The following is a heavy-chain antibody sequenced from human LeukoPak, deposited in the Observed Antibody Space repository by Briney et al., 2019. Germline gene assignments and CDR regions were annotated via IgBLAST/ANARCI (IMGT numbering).Heavy chain of an antibody. D-gene: IGHD1-1*01. CDR3: ARDVELALDY. CDR2: ISSSSSYT. V-gene: IGHV3-21*01. CDR1: GFTFSSYS. Sequence: PGGSLRLSCAASGFTFSSYSMNWVRQAPGKGLEWVSSISSSSSYTYYADSVKGRFTISRDNSKNTLYLQMNSLRVEDTAVYYCARDVELALDYWGQGTLVTVSS. J-gene: IGHJ4*02.